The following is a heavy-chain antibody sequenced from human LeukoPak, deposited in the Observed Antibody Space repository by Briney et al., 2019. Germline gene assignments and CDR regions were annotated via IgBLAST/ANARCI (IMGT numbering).Heavy chain of an antibody. Sequence: SETLSLTCTVSGGSISNYHWTWIRQPAGKGLEWIGQIHTSGSTNYNPPLKSRVTMSIDTPENQLSLTIRSVTAADTAVYYRARRDFTSGWSFDCWGQGTLVTVSS. CDR1: GGSISNYH. D-gene: IGHD6-19*01. CDR2: IHTSGST. J-gene: IGHJ4*02. CDR3: ARRDFTSGWSFDC. V-gene: IGHV4-4*07.